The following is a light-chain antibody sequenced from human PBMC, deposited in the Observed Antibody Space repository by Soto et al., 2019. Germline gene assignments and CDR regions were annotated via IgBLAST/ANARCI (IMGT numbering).Light chain of an antibody. CDR3: QHYGGSPPFT. Sequence: EIVLTQSPGTLSLSPGERATLSCRASQSFSSSWVAWYQQKPGQAPRLLIYAASRRVTGIPDRFSGSGSGTDFTLTISRLETEEFAVYYCQHYGGSPPFTFGPGPKVDIK. CDR2: AAS. CDR1: QSFSSSW. V-gene: IGKV3-20*01. J-gene: IGKJ3*01.